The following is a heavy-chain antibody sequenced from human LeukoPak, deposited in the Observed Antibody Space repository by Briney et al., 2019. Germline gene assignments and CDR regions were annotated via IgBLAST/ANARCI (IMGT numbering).Heavy chain of an antibody. V-gene: IGHV1-69*04. J-gene: IGHJ3*02. Sequence: SVKVSCKASGGTFSSYTISWVRQAPGQGLDWMGRIIPILGIANYAQKFQGRVTITADKSTSTAYMELSSLRSEDTAVYYCARERGIVGARAAFDIWGQGTMVTVSS. CDR1: GGTFSSYT. CDR3: ARERGIVGARAAFDI. D-gene: IGHD1-26*01. CDR2: IIPILGIA.